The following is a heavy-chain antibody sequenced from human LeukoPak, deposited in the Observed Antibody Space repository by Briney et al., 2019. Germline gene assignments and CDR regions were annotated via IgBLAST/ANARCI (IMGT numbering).Heavy chain of an antibody. Sequence: AVKVSCKASGYTFTSYGISWVRQAPGQGLEWMGWISAYNGNTNYAQKLQGRVTMTTDTSTSTAYMELRSLRSDDTAVYYCARTGIMITFGGVIVIGGFDYWGQGTLVTVSS. CDR3: ARTGIMITFGGVIVIGGFDY. V-gene: IGHV1-18*01. D-gene: IGHD3-16*02. CDR1: GYTFTSYG. J-gene: IGHJ4*02. CDR2: ISAYNGNT.